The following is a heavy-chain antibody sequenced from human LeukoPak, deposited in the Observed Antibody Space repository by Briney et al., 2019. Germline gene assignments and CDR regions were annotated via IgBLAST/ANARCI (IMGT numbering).Heavy chain of an antibody. CDR1: GFTSRSSG. CDR3: ARDFKGHSSRFRD. D-gene: IGHD6-13*01. Sequence: GGSLRLSCAASGFTSRSSGLHRGRQAPGKGLEWVADIRYDGRNKYYADSVKGRFTISRDNPKNTMYLQMNSLRAEDTAVYYCARDFKGHSSRFRDWGQGTLVTVSS. CDR2: IRYDGRNK. V-gene: IGHV3-33*01. J-gene: IGHJ4*02.